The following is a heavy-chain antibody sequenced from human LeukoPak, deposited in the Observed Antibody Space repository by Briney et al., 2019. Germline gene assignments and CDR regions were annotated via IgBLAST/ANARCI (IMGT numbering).Heavy chain of an antibody. CDR2: IYYSGST. J-gene: IGHJ4*02. V-gene: IGHV4-59*08. CDR1: GGSISSYY. CDR3: ARRSGYSSSEDY. D-gene: IGHD3-22*01. Sequence: SETLSLICTVSGGSISSYYWPWIRQPPGKRLEWIGYIYYSGSTNYNPSLKSRVTISVDTSKNQFSLKLRSVTAADTAVYYCARRSGYSSSEDYWGQGTLVTVSS.